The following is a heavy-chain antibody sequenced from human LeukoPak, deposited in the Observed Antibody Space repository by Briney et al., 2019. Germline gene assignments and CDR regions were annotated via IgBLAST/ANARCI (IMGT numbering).Heavy chain of an antibody. CDR1: AGFTFSDYW. D-gene: IGHD6-19*01. CDR3: VGGIGWQPDY. CDR2: ISQDGREK. Sequence: PGGSLRLSCAASAGFTFSDYWMNWVRQAPGKGLEWVAIISQDGREKLYVDSVKGRFTISRDNAKSSLYLQINSLRAEDTAVYCCVGGIGWQPDYWGQGTLVTVSS. J-gene: IGHJ4*02. V-gene: IGHV3-7*03.